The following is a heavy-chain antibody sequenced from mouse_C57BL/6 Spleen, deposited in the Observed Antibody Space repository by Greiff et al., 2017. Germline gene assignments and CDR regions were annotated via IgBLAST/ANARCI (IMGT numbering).Heavy chain of an antibody. V-gene: IGHV1-15*01. Sequence: VQLQQSGAELVRPGASVTLSCKASGYTFTDYEMHWVKQTPVHGLEWIGAIDPETGGTAYNQKFKGKAILTADKSSSTAYMELRSLTSEDSAVYYCTRGGLYWYFDVWGTGTTVTVSS. CDR1: GYTFTDYE. CDR3: TRGGLYWYFDV. J-gene: IGHJ1*03. CDR2: IDPETGGT.